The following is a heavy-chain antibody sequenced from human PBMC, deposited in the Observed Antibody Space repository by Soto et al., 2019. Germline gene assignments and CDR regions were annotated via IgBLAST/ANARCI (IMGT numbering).Heavy chain of an antibody. CDR2: INPKSGGT. V-gene: IGHV1-2*02. CDR1: GYMFTGYY. D-gene: IGHD3-22*01. CDR3: ATDRVAFDM. Sequence: ASVKVSCKASGYMFTGYYIHWVRQAPGRGLEWMGWINPKSGGTKYAEKFQGRVSMTGDTSITTAYMELSNLRSDDTAVYYCATDRVAFDMWGQGTKVTVSS. J-gene: IGHJ3*02.